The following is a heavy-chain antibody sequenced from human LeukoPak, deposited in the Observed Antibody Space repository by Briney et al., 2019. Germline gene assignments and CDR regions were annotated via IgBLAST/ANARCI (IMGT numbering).Heavy chain of an antibody. CDR3: ARGSAVAGTGNAFDI. CDR1: GYTFTRYY. Sequence: ASVKVSCKASGYTFTRYYMHWVRQAPGQGLEWMGWINPNSGGTNYAQKFQGRVTMTRDTSISTAYMELSRLRSDDTAVYYCARGSAVAGTGNAFDIWGQGTMVTVSS. V-gene: IGHV1-2*02. CDR2: INPNSGGT. D-gene: IGHD6-19*01. J-gene: IGHJ3*02.